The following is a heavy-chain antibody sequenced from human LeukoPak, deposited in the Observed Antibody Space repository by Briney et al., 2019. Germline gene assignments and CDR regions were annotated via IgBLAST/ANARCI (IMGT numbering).Heavy chain of an antibody. CDR3: AKRGNFDRSGYYGFDY. V-gene: IGHV1-3*01. Sequence: ASVKVSCKASGYTFTSYAMNWVRQAPGQGLEWMGWINAGSGNTKYSQKFQGRVTITRDTSASTAYMELSSLRSEDTAVYYCAKRGNFDRSGYYGFDYWGQGTLVTVSS. CDR1: GYTFTSYA. D-gene: IGHD3-22*01. J-gene: IGHJ4*02. CDR2: INAGSGNT.